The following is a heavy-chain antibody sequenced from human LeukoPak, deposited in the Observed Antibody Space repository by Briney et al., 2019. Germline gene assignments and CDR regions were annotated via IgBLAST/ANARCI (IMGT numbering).Heavy chain of an antibody. V-gene: IGHV4-59*01. J-gene: IGHJ4*02. D-gene: IGHD2/OR15-2a*01. CDR3: ARELKVGNTGYYFDY. Sequence: SETLSLTCTVSRDSINDYYWSWIRQPPGEGLEWIGYIYYSGSTNYNPSLKSRVTISLDTSKNQFSLNLNSVTAADTAAYYCARELKVGNTGYYFDYWGQGTLVTVSS. CDR2: IYYSGST. CDR1: RDSINDYY.